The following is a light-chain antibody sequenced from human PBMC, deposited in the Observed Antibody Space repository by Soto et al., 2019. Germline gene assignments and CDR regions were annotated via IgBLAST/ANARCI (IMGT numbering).Light chain of an antibody. CDR3: QQYHEWPRT. Sequence: DIVMSQSPSTLSESPGERVTLSCRATQTVSSNLAWYQQRPGQAPRILIYGASTRATDIPARFSGSGSGTEFTLTISSLQSEDFAVYYCQQYHEWPRTFGRGTKVDI. CDR2: GAS. CDR1: QTVSSN. J-gene: IGKJ1*01. V-gene: IGKV3-15*01.